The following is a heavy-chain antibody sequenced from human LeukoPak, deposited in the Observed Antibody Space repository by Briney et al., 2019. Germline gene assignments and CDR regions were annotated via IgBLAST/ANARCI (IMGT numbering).Heavy chain of an antibody. J-gene: IGHJ4*02. D-gene: IGHD2-2*01. V-gene: IGHV4-4*07. CDR1: GGSISSYY. CDR3: ARSAVVVPAANTHPNYYFDY. CDR2: IYTSGST. Sequence: SETLSLTCTVSGGSISSYYWSWIRQPAGKGLESIGRIYTSGSTNYNPSLKSRVTMSVDTSKNQFSLKLSSVTAADTAVYYCARSAVVVPAANTHPNYYFDYWGRGTLVTVSS.